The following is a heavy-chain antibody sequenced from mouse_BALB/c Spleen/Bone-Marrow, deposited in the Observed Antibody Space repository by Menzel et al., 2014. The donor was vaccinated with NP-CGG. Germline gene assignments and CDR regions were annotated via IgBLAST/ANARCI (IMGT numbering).Heavy chain of an antibody. D-gene: IGHD2-14*01. CDR3: ARNYRYDGSWFAY. CDR1: GYTFTEYT. Sequence: EVKLVESGPGLVKPGASVKISCKTSGYTFTEYTMHWVKQSHGKSLEWIGGINPNNGGTSYNQKFKGKATLTVDKSSSTAYMELRSLTSEDSAVYYCARNYRYDGSWFAYWGQGTLVTVSA. J-gene: IGHJ3*01. V-gene: IGHV1-18*01. CDR2: INPNNGGT.